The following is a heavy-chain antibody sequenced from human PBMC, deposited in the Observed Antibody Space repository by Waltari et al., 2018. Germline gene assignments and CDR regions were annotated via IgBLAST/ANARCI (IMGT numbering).Heavy chain of an antibody. CDR2: ISSGTTYI. Sequence: EVLLVESGGGLVKPGGSLRLSCGASGFSFSSYSMNWVRQAPGKWLEWGSSISSGTTYIHDADSVKGGVTISRDNAKNSLYLQMSSLRVEDTAVYYCVSGGWGFYFDYWGQGTVVTVSS. CDR3: VSGGWGFYFDY. CDR1: GFSFSSYS. D-gene: IGHD7-27*01. J-gene: IGHJ4*02. V-gene: IGHV3-21*01.